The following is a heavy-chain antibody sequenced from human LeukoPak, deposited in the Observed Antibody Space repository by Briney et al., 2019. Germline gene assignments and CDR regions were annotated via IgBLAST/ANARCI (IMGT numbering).Heavy chain of an antibody. V-gene: IGHV4-30-2*01. J-gene: IGHJ4*02. Sequence: SQTLSLTCAVSGGSLSSGGYSWSWIRQPPGKGLEWIGYIYHSGSTYYNPSLKSRVTISVDRSKNQFSLKLSSVTAADTAVYYCAREDDYFDYWGQGTLVTVSS. CDR3: AREDDYFDY. CDR1: GGSLSSGGYS. CDR2: IYHSGST.